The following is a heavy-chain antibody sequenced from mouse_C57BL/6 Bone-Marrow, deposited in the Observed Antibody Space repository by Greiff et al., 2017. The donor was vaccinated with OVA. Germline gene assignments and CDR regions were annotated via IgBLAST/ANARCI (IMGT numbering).Heavy chain of an antibody. CDR3: ARAITTVKGGYFDY. CDR1: GFTFSSYA. Sequence: EVQGVESGGGLVKPGGSLKLSCAASGFTFSSYAMSWVRQTPEKRLEWVATISDGGSYTYYPDNVKGRFTISRDNAKNNLYLQMSHLKSEDTAMYYCARAITTVKGGYFDYWGQGTTLTVSS. CDR2: ISDGGSYT. D-gene: IGHD1-1*01. J-gene: IGHJ2*01. V-gene: IGHV5-4*01.